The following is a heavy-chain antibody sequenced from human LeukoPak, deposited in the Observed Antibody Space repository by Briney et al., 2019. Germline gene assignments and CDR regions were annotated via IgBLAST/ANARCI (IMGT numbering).Heavy chain of an antibody. Sequence: GGSLRLSCAASGFRFSRYWMSWVRQAPGKGLEWVANIKEDGSEKYYVDSVKGRFSISRDNAKNSLYLQMKSLRAEDTAVYYCARVRVYYYDSSGYSDCWGQGTLVTVSS. J-gene: IGHJ4*02. CDR3: ARVRVYYYDSSGYSDC. V-gene: IGHV3-7*01. CDR1: GFRFSRYW. D-gene: IGHD3-22*01. CDR2: IKEDGSEK.